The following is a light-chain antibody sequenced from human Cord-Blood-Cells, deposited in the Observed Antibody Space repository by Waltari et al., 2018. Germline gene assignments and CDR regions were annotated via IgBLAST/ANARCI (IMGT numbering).Light chain of an antibody. J-gene: IGLJ1*01. CDR2: DFS. Sequence: QSALTQPASVSGSPGQSITISCTGTSSDVGGYNYVFWYQQHPGKAPKLIIYDFSNRPSGVSNRFSGSKSGNTASLTISGLQAEDEADYYCSSYTSSSTYVFGTGTKVTVL. CDR3: SSYTSSSTYV. V-gene: IGLV2-14*01. CDR1: SSDVGGYNY.